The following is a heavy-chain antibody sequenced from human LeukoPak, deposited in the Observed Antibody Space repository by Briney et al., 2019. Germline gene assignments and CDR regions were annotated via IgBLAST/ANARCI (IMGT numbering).Heavy chain of an antibody. J-gene: IGHJ4*02. V-gene: IGHV3-23*01. CDR1: GFTFSSYA. CDR2: ISGSGGST. D-gene: IGHD2-8*01. CDR3: AKDYLFCTNGVCLLYYFDY. Sequence: GGSLRLSCAASGFTFSSYALSWVRQAAGKGLEWVSAISGSGGSTYYAAYVKSRFTISRDKSKITLYMQKNSLRAEDTAVYYCAKDYLFCTNGVCLLYYFDYWGQGTMVTVSS.